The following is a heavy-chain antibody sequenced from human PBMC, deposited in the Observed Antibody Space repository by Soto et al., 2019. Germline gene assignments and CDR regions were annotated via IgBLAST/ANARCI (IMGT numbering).Heavy chain of an antibody. CDR2: IYHSGST. CDR1: DGSISSSSW. V-gene: IGHV4-4*02. Sequence: SETLSLTCAVSDGSISSSSWWTWVRQPPGKGLEWIGEIYHSGSTNYNPSLKSRVTILVDKSKNQFSLNVSSVTAADTAVYYCAREGSSGWFIDYWGQGTLVTVSS. J-gene: IGHJ4*02. D-gene: IGHD6-13*01. CDR3: AREGSSGWFIDY.